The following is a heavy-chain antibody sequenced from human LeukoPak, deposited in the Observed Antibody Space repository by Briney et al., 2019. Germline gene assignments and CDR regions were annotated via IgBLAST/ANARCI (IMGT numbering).Heavy chain of an antibody. CDR2: IYYSGST. Sequence: SETLSLTCTVSGGSISSYYWSWIRQPPGKGLEWIGYIYYSGSTNYNPSLKSRVTISVDTSKNQFSLKLSSVTAADTAVYYCARNYDYVWGSYRYTRSFDYWGQGTLVTVSS. V-gene: IGHV4-59*12. CDR3: ARNYDYVWGSYRYTRSFDY. J-gene: IGHJ4*02. D-gene: IGHD3-16*02. CDR1: GGSISSYY.